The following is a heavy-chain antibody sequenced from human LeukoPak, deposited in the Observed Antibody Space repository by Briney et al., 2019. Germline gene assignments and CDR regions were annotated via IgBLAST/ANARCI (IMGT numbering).Heavy chain of an antibody. CDR2: IRYDGSEK. V-gene: IGHV3-30*02. J-gene: IGHJ4*02. Sequence: GGSLRLSCAASGFTFSTYGMHWVRQAPGKGLEWVAFIRYDGSEKYSTDSVKGRFTISRDNSKSTLYLRMNSLAAEDTAVYYCAKDRSYHYFDYWGQGTLVTVSS. CDR1: GFTFSTYG. D-gene: IGHD5-18*01. CDR3: AKDRSYHYFDY.